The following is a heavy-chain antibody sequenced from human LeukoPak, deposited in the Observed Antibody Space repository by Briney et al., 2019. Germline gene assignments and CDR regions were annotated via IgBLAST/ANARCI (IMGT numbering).Heavy chain of an antibody. D-gene: IGHD1-26*01. CDR1: GGSISSTSYY. Sequence: KPSETLSLTCTVSGGSISSTSYYWGWIRQPPGKGLEWIGTIYYSGSTYYNPSLKSRVTISVDASRNQFSLKLSSVTAADTAVYYCARLGGTYDAFDIWGQGTMVTVSS. CDR3: ARLGGTYDAFDI. J-gene: IGHJ3*02. V-gene: IGHV4-39*01. CDR2: IYYSGST.